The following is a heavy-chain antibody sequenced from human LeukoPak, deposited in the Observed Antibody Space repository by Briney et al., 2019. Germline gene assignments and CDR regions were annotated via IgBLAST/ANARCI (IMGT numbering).Heavy chain of an antibody. Sequence: ASVKVSCKASGYTFTSYDINWVRQATGQGLEWMGWMNPNSGNTGYAQKFQGRVTMTRNTSISTAYMEQSSLRSEDTAVYYCARDRSGAHYWYFDLWGRGTLVTVSS. CDR1: GYTFTSYD. CDR2: MNPNSGNT. V-gene: IGHV1-8*01. J-gene: IGHJ2*01. CDR3: ARDRSGAHYWYFDL.